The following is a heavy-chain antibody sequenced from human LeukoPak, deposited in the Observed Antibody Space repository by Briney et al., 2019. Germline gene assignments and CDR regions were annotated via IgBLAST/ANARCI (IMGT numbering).Heavy chain of an antibody. Sequence: GRSLRLSCEASGFTFSSYVMSWVRQPPGKGLEWVSGMSGSGATAYYADSVKGRFTISRDNTKTTLYLQMNSLRAEDTAVYYCAKGDRDRSVDYWGQGTLVTVSS. CDR3: AKGDRDRSVDY. CDR1: GFTFSSYV. CDR2: MSGSGATA. J-gene: IGHJ4*02. V-gene: IGHV3-23*01. D-gene: IGHD3-10*01.